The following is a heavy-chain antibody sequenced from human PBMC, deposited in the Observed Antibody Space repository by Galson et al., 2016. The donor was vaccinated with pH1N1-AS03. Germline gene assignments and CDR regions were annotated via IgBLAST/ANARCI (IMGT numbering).Heavy chain of an antibody. CDR2: VYYTGTT. V-gene: IGHV4-61*01. J-gene: IGHJ4*02. CDR3: ARVAVPAAIEGYYFDY. CDR1: GGTVSSGLYY. D-gene: IGHD2-2*02. Sequence: LSLTCTVSGGTVSSGLYYWSWVRQPPGKGLEWLGYVYYTGTTYYSPSLKSRIAISIDTSKNQFSLKLASVTAADTAVYYCARVAVPAAIEGYYFDYWGQGTLVPVSS.